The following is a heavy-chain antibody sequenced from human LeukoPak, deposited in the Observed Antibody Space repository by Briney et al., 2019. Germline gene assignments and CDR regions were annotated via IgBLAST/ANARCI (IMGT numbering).Heavy chain of an antibody. CDR3: ARWGSELPDDAFDI. D-gene: IGHD6-25*01. CDR1: GFTFSRYW. CDR2: IRQDGSEK. J-gene: IGHJ3*02. V-gene: IGHV3-7*01. Sequence: GGSLRLSCAASGFTFSRYWMSWVRQAPGKGLEWVANIRQDGSEKHYLDSVKGRITVSRDNAKNSLYLQMNSLRAEDTAVYYCARWGSELPDDAFDIWGQGTMVTVSS.